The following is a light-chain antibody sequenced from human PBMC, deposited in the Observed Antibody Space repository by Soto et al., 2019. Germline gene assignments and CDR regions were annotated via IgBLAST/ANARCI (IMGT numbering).Light chain of an antibody. CDR3: QQYYRSSWA. V-gene: IGKV4-1*01. Sequence: DIVMTQSPDSLAVSLGERVTINCKSSQSVFYSSDNKNYLAWYQQKPGQPPKLLIYWASTRESGVPDRFSGSGSGTDFTLTISSLQAEDVAVYYCQQYYRSSWAFGPGTKVEIK. J-gene: IGKJ1*01. CDR1: QSVFYSSDNKNY. CDR2: WAS.